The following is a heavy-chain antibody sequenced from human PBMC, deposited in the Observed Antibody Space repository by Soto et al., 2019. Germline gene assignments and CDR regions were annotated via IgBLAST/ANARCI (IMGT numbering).Heavy chain of an antibody. D-gene: IGHD3-10*01. Sequence: SETLSLTCAVYGGSFSGYYWSWIRQPPGKGLEWVGEINHSGSTNYNPSLKSRVTISVDTSKNQFSLKLSSVTAADTAVYYCARGSRMVRGVIITRTVRFDPWGQGTLVTVSS. CDR2: INHSGST. V-gene: IGHV4-34*01. J-gene: IGHJ5*02. CDR3: ARGSRMVRGVIITRTVRFDP. CDR1: GGSFSGYY.